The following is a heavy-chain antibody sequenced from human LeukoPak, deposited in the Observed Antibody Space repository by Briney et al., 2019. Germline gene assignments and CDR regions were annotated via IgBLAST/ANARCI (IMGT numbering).Heavy chain of an antibody. CDR1: GGSISSGDYY. CDR3: ARAGYYGSGSYDY. D-gene: IGHD3-10*01. Sequence: SETLSLTCTVSGGSISSGDYYWSWIRQPPGKGLEWIGYIYYSGSTYYNPSLKSRVTISVDTSKNQFSLKLSSVTAADTAVYYCARAGYYGSGSYDYWGQGTLVTVSS. J-gene: IGHJ4*02. V-gene: IGHV4-30-4*01. CDR2: IYYSGST.